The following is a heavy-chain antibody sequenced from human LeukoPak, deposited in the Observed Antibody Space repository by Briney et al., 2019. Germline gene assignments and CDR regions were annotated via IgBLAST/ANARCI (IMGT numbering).Heavy chain of an antibody. Sequence: SVKVSCKASGGTFSSYAISWVRQAPGQGLEWMGRIIPILGTANYAQKFQGRVTITTDESTSTAYMELSSLRSEDTAVYYCARETISSSYSYMDVWGKGTTVTVSS. V-gene: IGHV1-69*11. CDR3: ARETISSSYSYMDV. CDR1: GGTFSSYA. CDR2: IIPILGTA. J-gene: IGHJ6*03. D-gene: IGHD6-6*01.